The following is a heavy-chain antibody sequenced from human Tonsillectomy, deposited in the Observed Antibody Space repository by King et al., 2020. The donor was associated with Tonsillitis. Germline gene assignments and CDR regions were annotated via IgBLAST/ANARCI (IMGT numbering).Heavy chain of an antibody. D-gene: IGHD3-22*01. J-gene: IGHJ4*02. CDR3: VRAPDSSGYLFDY. V-gene: IGHV3-7*01. CDR1: GFTFSTYW. Sequence: VQLVESGGGLVQPGGSLRLSCAASGFTFSTYWLSWVRQAPGKGLEWVANIKQDGSEKYYVDSVKGRFTISRDNAKNSLYRQMNSLRAEDTAVYYCVRAPDSSGYLFDYWGQGTLVTVAS. CDR2: IKQDGSEK.